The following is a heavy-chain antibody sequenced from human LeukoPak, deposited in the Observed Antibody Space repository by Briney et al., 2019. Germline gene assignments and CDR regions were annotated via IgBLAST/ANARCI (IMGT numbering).Heavy chain of an antibody. D-gene: IGHD2-2*01. CDR2: ISGSGGST. V-gene: IGHV3-23*01. J-gene: IGHJ4*02. CDR1: GFTFSSYA. Sequence: TGGSLRLSCAASGFTFSSYAMSWVRQAPGKGLEWVSAISGSGGSTYYADSVKGRFTISRDNSKNTLYLQMNSLRAEDTAVYYCAKMLTTFIIVVVPAAPSPSFDYWGQGTLVTVSS. CDR3: AKMLTTFIIVVVPAAPSPSFDY.